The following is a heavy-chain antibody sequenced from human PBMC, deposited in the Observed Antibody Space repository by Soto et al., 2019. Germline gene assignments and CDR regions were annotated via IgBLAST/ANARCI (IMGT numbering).Heavy chain of an antibody. J-gene: IGHJ6*02. Sequence: GGSLRLSCASSGVTFGNYGMHWVRQSPVKGLEWVSLMSPDGSIRFYLDSVKGRFTISRDNSKNTLILQMNSVTTEDTAVYYCAKERFYDASGPYSGYYGMDVWGQGTTVTVSS. CDR2: MSPDGSIR. CDR1: GVTFGNYG. CDR3: AKERFYDASGPYSGYYGMDV. D-gene: IGHD3-22*01. V-gene: IGHV3-30*18.